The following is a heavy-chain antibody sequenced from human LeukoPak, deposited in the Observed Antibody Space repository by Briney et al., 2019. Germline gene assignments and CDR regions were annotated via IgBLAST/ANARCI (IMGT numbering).Heavy chain of an antibody. CDR2: ISAYNGNT. J-gene: IGHJ3*02. V-gene: IGHV1-18*01. CDR3: ARNFENDYGDAFDI. CDR1: GYTFTSYG. Sequence: ASVKVSCKASGYTFTSYGISWVRQAPGQGLEWMGWISAYNGNTNYAQKLQGRVTMTTDTSMSTAYMELRSLRSDDTAVYYCARNFENDYGDAFDIWGQGTMVTVSS. D-gene: IGHD4-17*01.